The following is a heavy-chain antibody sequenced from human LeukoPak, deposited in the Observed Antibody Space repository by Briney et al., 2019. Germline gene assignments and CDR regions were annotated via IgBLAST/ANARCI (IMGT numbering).Heavy chain of an antibody. CDR1: GGTFSSYA. CDR2: IIPILGIA. CDR3: AREKRCSGGSCRGVGSY. Sequence: SVKVSCKASGGTFSSYAISWVRQAPGQGLEWMGRIIPILGIANYAQKLQGRVTMTTDTSTSTAYMELRSLRSDDTAVYYCAREKRCSGGSCRGVGSYWGQGTLVTVSS. J-gene: IGHJ4*02. D-gene: IGHD2-15*01. V-gene: IGHV1-69*04.